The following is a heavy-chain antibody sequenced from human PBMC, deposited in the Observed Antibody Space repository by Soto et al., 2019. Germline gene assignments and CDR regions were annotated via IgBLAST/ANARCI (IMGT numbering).Heavy chain of an antibody. CDR1: GVSFSSGDDY. V-gene: IGHV4-30-4*01. J-gene: IGHJ2*01. D-gene: IGHD1-20*01. CDR3: ATRGHNCNLGGYFDL. Sequence: VQLQESGPGLVKPSQTLSLPCTVSGVSFSSGDDYWSGIRQPPGKGLEWIGYIAYRGSTYYNPSLQSRVTISVDTSQHQFDLNLSSVTAADTAVYYCATRGHNCNLGGYFDLWGRGPLVTVSS. CDR2: IAYRGST.